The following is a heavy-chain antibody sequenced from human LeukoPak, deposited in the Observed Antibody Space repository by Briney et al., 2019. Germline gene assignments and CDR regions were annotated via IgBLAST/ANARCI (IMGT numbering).Heavy chain of an antibody. CDR3: ARLVAVAEWFDP. D-gene: IGHD6-19*01. V-gene: IGHV4-4*09. CDR2: IYTSGST. J-gene: IGHJ5*02. Sequence: SEILSLTCTVSGGSISSYYWSWIRQPPGKGLEWIGYIYTSGSTNYNPSLKSRVTISVDTSKNQFSLKLGSVTAADTAVYYCARLVAVAEWFDPWGQGTLVTVSS. CDR1: GGSISSYY.